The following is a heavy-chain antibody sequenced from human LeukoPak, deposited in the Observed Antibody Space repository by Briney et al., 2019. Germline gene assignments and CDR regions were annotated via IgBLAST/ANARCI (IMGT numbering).Heavy chain of an antibody. CDR2: IYYSGST. D-gene: IGHD1-7*01. V-gene: IGHV4-59*01. Sequence: SETLSLTCTVSGGSISSYYWSWIRQPPGKGLEWIGYIYYSGSTNYNPSLKSRVTISVDTSKNQFSLKLSSVTAADTAVYYCARGRITGTTSAFDIWGQGTMVTVSS. CDR1: GGSISSYY. CDR3: ARGRITGTTSAFDI. J-gene: IGHJ3*02.